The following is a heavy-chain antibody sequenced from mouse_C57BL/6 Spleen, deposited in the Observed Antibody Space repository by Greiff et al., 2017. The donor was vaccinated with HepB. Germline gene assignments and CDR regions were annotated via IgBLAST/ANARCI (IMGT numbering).Heavy chain of an antibody. V-gene: IGHV1-64*01. J-gene: IGHJ3*01. CDR1: GYTFTSYW. D-gene: IGHD3-2*02. CDR3: ARAVAAQATWLDY. Sequence: QVQLQQPGAELVKPGASVKFSCKASGYTFTSYWMHWVKQRPGQGLEWIGMIHPNSGSTNYNEKFKSKATLTVDKSSSTAYMQLSSLTSEDSAVYYCARAVAAQATWLDYWGQGTPVTVSA. CDR2: IHPNSGST.